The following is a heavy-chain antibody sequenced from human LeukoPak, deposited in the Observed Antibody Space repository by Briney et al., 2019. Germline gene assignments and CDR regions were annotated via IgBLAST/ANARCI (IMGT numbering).Heavy chain of an antibody. CDR1: DLTFSTFT. CDR2: IKEDGSQK. V-gene: IGHV3-7*01. J-gene: IGHJ4*02. Sequence: PGGSLRLSCAASDLTFSTFTMHWVRQAPGKGLEWVANIKEDGSQKYYVESVKGRFTVSRDNAKNSVYLQMSSLRDEDTAVYYCARGLNTSPGVDYWGQGTLVTVSS. CDR3: ARGLNTSPGVDY. D-gene: IGHD3-16*01.